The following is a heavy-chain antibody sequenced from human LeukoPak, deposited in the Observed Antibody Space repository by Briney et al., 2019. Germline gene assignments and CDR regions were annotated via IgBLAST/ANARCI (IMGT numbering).Heavy chain of an antibody. CDR2: IRSKAYGGTT. D-gene: IGHD3-10*01. J-gene: IGHJ4*02. V-gene: IGHV3-49*03. Sequence: GGSLRLSCAASGFTFSHAWMSWFRQAPGKGLEWVGFIRSKAYGGTTEYAASVKGRFTISRDDSKSIAYLQMNSLKTEDTAVYYCTRSGSARGRYYFDYWGQGTLVTVSS. CDR3: TRSGSARGRYYFDY. CDR1: GFTFSHAW.